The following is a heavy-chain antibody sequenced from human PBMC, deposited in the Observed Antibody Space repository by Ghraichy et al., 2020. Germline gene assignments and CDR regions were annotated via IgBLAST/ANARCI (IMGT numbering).Heavy chain of an antibody. Sequence: SETLSLTCTVSGYSISSGYYWGWIRQPPGKGLEWIGSIYHSGSTYYNPSLKSRVTISVDTSKNQFSLKLSSVTAADTAVYYCKGGYSSSLWSTTTRDYFDYWGQGTLVTVSS. CDR1: GYSISSGYY. D-gene: IGHD6-13*01. J-gene: IGHJ4*02. CDR2: IYHSGST. V-gene: IGHV4-38-2*02. CDR3: KGGYSSSLWSTTTRDYFDY.